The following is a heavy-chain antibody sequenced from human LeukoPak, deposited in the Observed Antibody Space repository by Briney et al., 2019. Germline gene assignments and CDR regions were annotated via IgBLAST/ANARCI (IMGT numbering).Heavy chain of an antibody. J-gene: IGHJ4*02. CDR2: IYYTGST. D-gene: IGHD3-3*01. CDR3: ARQAITRQGQPFLAYYFNF. Sequence: PSETLSLTCTVSGGSISSSNYYWGWIRQPPGKGLEWIGSIYYTGSTYYSPSLKSRVTISVETSKNQVSLRLRSVTAADTAVYFCARQAITRQGQPFLAYYFNFWGQGSLVAVSS. CDR1: GGSISSSNYY. V-gene: IGHV4-39*01.